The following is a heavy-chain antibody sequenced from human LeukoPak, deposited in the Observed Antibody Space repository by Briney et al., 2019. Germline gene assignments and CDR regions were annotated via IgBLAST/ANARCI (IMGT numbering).Heavy chain of an antibody. J-gene: IGHJ3*02. CDR1: GFTFSSYW. D-gene: IGHD2-21*02. V-gene: IGHV3-7*01. Sequence: GGSLRLSCAASGFTFSSYWMSWVRQAPGKGLEWVANIKQDGSEKYYVDSVKGRFTISRDNAKNSLYLQMNSLRAEDTAVYYCARVYCGGDCYPGGAFDIWGQGTMVTVSS. CDR3: ARVYCGGDCYPGGAFDI. CDR2: IKQDGSEK.